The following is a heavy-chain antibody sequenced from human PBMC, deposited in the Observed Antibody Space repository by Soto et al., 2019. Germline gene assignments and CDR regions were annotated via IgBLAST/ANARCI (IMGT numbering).Heavy chain of an antibody. V-gene: IGHV4-59*08. CDR1: GGSISDYY. CDR2: VYYSGST. J-gene: IGHJ4*02. CDR3: ARQAID. Sequence: QVQLQESGPGLVKPSETLSLTCTVSGGSISDYYWRWFRQAPGKGLDWIGYVYYSGSTNYNPSLQSRVTMSVYTSKNQFSLKLSSVTAADTAVYYCARQAIDWGQGTLVTVSS.